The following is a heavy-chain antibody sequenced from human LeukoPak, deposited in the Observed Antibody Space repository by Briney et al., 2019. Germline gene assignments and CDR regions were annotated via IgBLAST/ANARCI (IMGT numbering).Heavy chain of an antibody. CDR2: INHSGST. D-gene: IGHD3-9*01. Sequence: TTSETLSLTCAVYGGSSSGYYWSWIRQPPGKGLEWVGEINHSGSTNYNPSLKSRVTISLDTSKNQFSLKLSSVTAADTAVYYCARQYSDILTGYHRGELYWYFDLWGRGTLVTVSS. CDR3: ARQYSDILTGYHRGELYWYFDL. V-gene: IGHV4-34*01. J-gene: IGHJ2*01. CDR1: GGSSSGYY.